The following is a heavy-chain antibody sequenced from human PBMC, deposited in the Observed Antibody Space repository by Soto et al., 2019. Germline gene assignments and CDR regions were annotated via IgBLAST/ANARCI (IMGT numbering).Heavy chain of an antibody. V-gene: IGHV3-23*01. CDR2: ISGSGDYT. J-gene: IGHJ4*02. Sequence: GGSLRLSCAASGFTFSSYAMSWVRQAPGKGLEWVSIISGSGDYTYYADSVKGRFTISRDNSKKTLYLQMNSLRAEDTAVYYCAKHFDINGYYSSYWGQGTLVTVSS. CDR1: GFTFSSYA. D-gene: IGHD3-22*01. CDR3: AKHFDINGYYSSY.